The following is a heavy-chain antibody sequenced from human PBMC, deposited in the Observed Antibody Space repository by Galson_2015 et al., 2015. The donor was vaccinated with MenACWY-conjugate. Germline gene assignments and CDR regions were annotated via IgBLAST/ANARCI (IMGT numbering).Heavy chain of an antibody. CDR3: ARDVGYYYDSSGQTTMRWFDP. J-gene: IGHJ5*02. CDR2: ISSSSSYT. CDR1: GLTFSDYY. V-gene: IGHV3-11*06. Sequence: SLRLSCAASGLTFSDYYMSWIRQAPGKGLEWVSYISSSSSYTNYADSVKGRFTISRDNAKNSLYLQMNSLRAEDTAVYYCARDVGYYYDSSGQTTMRWFDPWGQGTLVTVSS. D-gene: IGHD3-22*01.